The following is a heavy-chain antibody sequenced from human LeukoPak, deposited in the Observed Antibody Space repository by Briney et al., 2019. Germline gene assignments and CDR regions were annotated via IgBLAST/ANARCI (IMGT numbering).Heavy chain of an antibody. CDR1: GYTFTGYY. J-gene: IGHJ5*02. Sequence: ASVKVSCKASGYTFTGYYMHWVRQAPGQGLEWMGWINPNSGGTNYAQKFQGWVTMTRDTSISTAYMELSRLRSDDTAVYYCARDLGGVNYDILTGSGFDPWGQGTLVTVSS. CDR2: INPNSGGT. CDR3: ARDLGGVNYDILTGSGFDP. D-gene: IGHD3-9*01. V-gene: IGHV1-2*04.